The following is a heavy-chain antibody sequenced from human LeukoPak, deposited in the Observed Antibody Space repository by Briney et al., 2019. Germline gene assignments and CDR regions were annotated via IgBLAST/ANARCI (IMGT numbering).Heavy chain of an antibody. V-gene: IGHV3-20*04. CDR3: ARAPLYNWNYGGFGDY. CDR2: INWNGGST. D-gene: IGHD1-7*01. Sequence: PGGSLRLSCAASGFTFDDYGMSWVRQAPGKGLEWVSGINWNGGSTGYADSVKGRFTISRDNAKNSLYLQMNSLRAEDTALHYCARAPLYNWNYGGFGDYWGRGTLVTVSS. J-gene: IGHJ4*02. CDR1: GFTFDDYG.